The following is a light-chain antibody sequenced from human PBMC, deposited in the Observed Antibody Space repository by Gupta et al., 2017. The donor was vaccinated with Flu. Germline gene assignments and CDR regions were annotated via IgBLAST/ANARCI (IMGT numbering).Light chain of an antibody. CDR2: EVS. Sequence: QSALPQPASVSGSPGQSITLSCTGTSSDVGGYNYVSWYQQHPGKAPKLMIYEVSNRPSGVSNRFSGSKSGNTASLTISGLQAEDEADYYCSSYTSSSTLVFGGGTKLTVL. J-gene: IGLJ3*02. CDR1: SSDVGGYNY. V-gene: IGLV2-14*01. CDR3: SSYTSSSTLV.